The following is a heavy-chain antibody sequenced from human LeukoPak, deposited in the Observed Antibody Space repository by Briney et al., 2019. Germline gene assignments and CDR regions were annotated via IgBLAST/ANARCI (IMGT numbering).Heavy chain of an antibody. CDR2: ISGSGGTT. D-gene: IGHD3-9*01. Sequence: GGSLRLSCAASGFTFSSCAMSWVRQAPGKGLEWVSGISGSGGTTYYADSVKGRFTVSRDNSRDTLYLQMDSLRAEDTAVYYCAKGGGFDWIFLVWGQGTLVTVSS. J-gene: IGHJ4*02. CDR1: GFTFSSCA. CDR3: AKGGGFDWIFLV. V-gene: IGHV3-23*01.